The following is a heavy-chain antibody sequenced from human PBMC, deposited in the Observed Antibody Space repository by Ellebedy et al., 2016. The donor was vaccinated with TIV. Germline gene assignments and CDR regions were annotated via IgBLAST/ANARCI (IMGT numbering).Heavy chain of an antibody. V-gene: IGHV3-7*03. CDR1: GFTFSDYW. CDR3: ARLRGGGERDY. Sequence: GGSLRLSCVGSGFTFSDYWMGWVRHTPGKGLEWVANMANVKEDGSDKYYVDSVKGRFTISRGNAQNSLYLQMTNLRDEDTATYYCARLRGGGERDYWGQGTLVAVSS. D-gene: IGHD2-21*01. CDR2: MANVKEDGSDK. J-gene: IGHJ4*02.